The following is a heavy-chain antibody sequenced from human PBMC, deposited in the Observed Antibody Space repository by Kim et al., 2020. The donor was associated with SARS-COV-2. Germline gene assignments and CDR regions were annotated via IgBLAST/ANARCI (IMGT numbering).Heavy chain of an antibody. CDR2: VNNGGNA. V-gene: IGHV3-23*01. J-gene: IGHJ4*02. CDR1: GFTFSRYA. Sequence: GGSLRLSCAASGFTFSRYAMSWVRQAPGKGPEWIAAVNNGGNAYYANFARGRFTVSRDNSRNTLDLQMNSLTAEDTALYFCAKDHPSSCWPTFDSWGQGT. D-gene: IGHD6-19*01. CDR3: AKDHPSSCWPTFDS.